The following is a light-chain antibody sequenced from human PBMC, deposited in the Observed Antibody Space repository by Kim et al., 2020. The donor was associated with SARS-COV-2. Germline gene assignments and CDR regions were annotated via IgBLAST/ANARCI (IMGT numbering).Light chain of an antibody. Sequence: ELVLTQSPATLSLSPGERATLSCRASQSGSNYLAWYQQKPGQAPRLLIYDTSNRSTGIPARFSGSGSGTDFTLTISSLEPEDFAVYYCQQRTNWPTFGGGTKVDIK. J-gene: IGKJ4*01. V-gene: IGKV3-11*01. CDR2: DTS. CDR1: QSGSNY. CDR3: QQRTNWPT.